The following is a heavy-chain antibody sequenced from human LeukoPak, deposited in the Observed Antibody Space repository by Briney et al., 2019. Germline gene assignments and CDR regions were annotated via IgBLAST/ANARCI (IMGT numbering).Heavy chain of an antibody. J-gene: IGHJ4*02. D-gene: IGHD3-22*01. CDR1: GASIGSSGYY. V-gene: IGHV4-39*01. CDR3: ARHRNYYDSSGYGPFEY. CDR2: IYSSGNT. Sequence: SETLSLTCTVSGASIGSSGYYWGWIRQPPGKGLEWIGSIYSSGNTYYNPSLKSRVTISVDTSKNQFSLKLSSVTAADTAVYYCARHRNYYDSSGYGPFEYWGRGTLVTVSS.